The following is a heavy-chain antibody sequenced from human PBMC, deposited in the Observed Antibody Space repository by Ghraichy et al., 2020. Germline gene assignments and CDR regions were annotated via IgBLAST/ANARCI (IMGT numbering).Heavy chain of an antibody. CDR3: ARGFGSSRWAYY. J-gene: IGHJ4*02. V-gene: IGHV4-34*01. D-gene: IGHD3-10*01. CDR2: TDHSGRA. Sequence: SETLSLSCAVSGGSLSGHYWSWVRQSPGKRLEWIGETDHSGRANYSPSLKSRVRITVDPSKNQFSLNLNSVTVADTAVYFCARGFGSSRWAYYWGQGARVTFSS. CDR1: GGSLSGHY.